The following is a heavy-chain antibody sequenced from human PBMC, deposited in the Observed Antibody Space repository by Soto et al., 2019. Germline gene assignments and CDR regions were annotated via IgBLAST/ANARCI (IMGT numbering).Heavy chain of an antibody. J-gene: IGHJ4*02. Sequence: SETLSLTCTVSGDSISGRPYYWGWIRQPPGKGLEWIATIYYNDNTYYNPSLRSRVTMSIDTSKNQFSLKLTSVTAADTAVYYCARLVGAALHFDCWGQGTLVTVS. V-gene: IGHV4-39*01. CDR3: ARLVGAALHFDC. CDR1: GDSISGRPYY. CDR2: IYYNDNT. D-gene: IGHD1-26*01.